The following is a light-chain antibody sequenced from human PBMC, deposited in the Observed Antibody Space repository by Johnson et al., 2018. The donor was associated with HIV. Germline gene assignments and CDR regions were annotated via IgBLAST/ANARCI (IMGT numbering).Light chain of an antibody. CDR3: GTWNSSLSAHNYV. V-gene: IGLV1-51*01. CDR1: SSNIGNIY. CDR2: DNK. J-gene: IGLJ1*01. Sequence: QSVLTQPPSVSAAPGQRVTISCSGSSSNIGNIYVSWYQQLPGTAPKILIYDNKKRPSGIPDRFSGSKSCTSATLGITGLQPGDEAAYYCGTWNSSLSAHNYVFGTGTEVTVL.